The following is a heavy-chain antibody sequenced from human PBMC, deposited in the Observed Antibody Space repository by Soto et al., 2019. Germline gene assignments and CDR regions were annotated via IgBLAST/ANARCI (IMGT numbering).Heavy chain of an antibody. J-gene: IGHJ5*02. D-gene: IGHD6-13*01. CDR3: ARDLGIAAAGIGGWFDP. CDR2: IYYSGST. CDR1: GGSRSSYS. Sequence: SDTLSLTCTVSGGSRSSYSWSGFRLPPGKGLEWIGYIYYSGSTNYNPSLKSRVTISVDTSKNQFSLKLSSVTAADTAVYYCARDLGIAAAGIGGWFDPWGQGTLVTVS. V-gene: IGHV4-59*01.